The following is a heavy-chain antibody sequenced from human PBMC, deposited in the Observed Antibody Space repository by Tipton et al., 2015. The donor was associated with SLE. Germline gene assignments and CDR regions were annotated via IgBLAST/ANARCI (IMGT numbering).Heavy chain of an antibody. V-gene: IGHV4-59*08. J-gene: IGHJ5*02. D-gene: IGHD2-2*01. CDR1: GGSIRSYY. CDR2: IYYSGST. CDR3: ARDLYLDKYQLPGGWFDP. Sequence: TLSLTCTVSGGSIRSYYWSWIRQPPGKGLEWIGYIYYSGSTNYNPSLKSRVTISVDTSKNQFSLKLSSVTAADTAVYYCARDLYLDKYQLPGGWFDPWGQGTLVTVSS.